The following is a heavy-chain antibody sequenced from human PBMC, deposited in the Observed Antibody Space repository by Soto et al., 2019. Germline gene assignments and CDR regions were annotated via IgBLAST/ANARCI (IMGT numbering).Heavy chain of an antibody. CDR2: INAGNGNT. J-gene: IGHJ4*02. CDR1: GYTFTSYA. CDR3: ARASGYSYGFGY. D-gene: IGHD5-18*01. V-gene: IGHV1-3*01. Sequence: QVQLVQSGAEVKKPGASVKVSCKASGYTFTSYAMHWVRQAPGQRLEWMGWINAGNGNTKYSQKFQGRVTITRDTSASTAYMELSSLRSEDTAVYYCARASGYSYGFGYWGQGTLVTVSS.